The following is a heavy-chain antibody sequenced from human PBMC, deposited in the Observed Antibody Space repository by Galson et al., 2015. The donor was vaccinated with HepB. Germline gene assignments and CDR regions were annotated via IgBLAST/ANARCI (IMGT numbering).Heavy chain of an antibody. D-gene: IGHD3-3*01. J-gene: IGHJ5*02. Sequence: SLRLSCAASGFALSTYSMNWVRQAPGKGLEWVSSISSTSWSIYYADSVKGRFTISRDNAKNSLYLQMNSLRVEDPAVYYCTGNAKRMAFGVADRWGQGTLVTVSS. V-gene: IGHV3-21*01. CDR2: ISSTSWSI. CDR3: TGNAKRMAFGVADR. CDR1: GFALSTYS.